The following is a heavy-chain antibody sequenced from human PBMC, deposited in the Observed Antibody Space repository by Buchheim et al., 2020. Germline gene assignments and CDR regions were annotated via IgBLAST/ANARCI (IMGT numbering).Heavy chain of an antibody. V-gene: IGHV3-30*18. J-gene: IGHJ6*02. CDR2: ISYDGSNK. D-gene: IGHD3-3*01. CDR1: GFTFSSYG. CDR3: AKEGPAPITIFGVVIIDYYYGMDV. Sequence: QVQLVESGGGVVQPGRSLRLSCAASGFTFSSYGKHWVRQAPGKGLEWVAVISYDGSNKYYADSVKGRFTISRDNSKNTLYLQMNSLRAEDTAVYYCAKEGPAPITIFGVVIIDYYYGMDVWGQGTT.